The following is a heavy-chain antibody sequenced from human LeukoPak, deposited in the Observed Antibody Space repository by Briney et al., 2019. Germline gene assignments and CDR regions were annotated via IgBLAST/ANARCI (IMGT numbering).Heavy chain of an antibody. CDR2: ISYDGSNK. D-gene: IGHD4/OR15-4a*01. CDR3: AREAGLSTRRRLDY. Sequence: PGVSLRLSCAASGFSFSSYAMHGVRQAPGKGLEWVAVISYDGSNKYYADSVKGRFTISRDNSKNMLYLQMNSLRTEDTALYYCAREAGLSTRRRLDYWGQGTLVTVSS. J-gene: IGHJ4*02. V-gene: IGHV3-30-3*01. CDR1: GFSFSSYA.